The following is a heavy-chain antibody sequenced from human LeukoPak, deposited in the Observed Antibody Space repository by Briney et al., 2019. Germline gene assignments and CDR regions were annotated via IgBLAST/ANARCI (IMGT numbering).Heavy chain of an antibody. Sequence: SGPTLVNPTQTLTLTCTLSGFSLSTSGVGVGWIRQPPGKALEWLALIYWNDDKRYSPSLKSRLTITKDTSKNQVVLTMTNMDPVDTATYYCAHWTPAYYGSGSYYKGSYYFDYWGQGTLVTVSS. CDR3: AHWTPAYYGSGSYYKGSYYFDY. CDR1: GFSLSTSGVG. D-gene: IGHD3-10*01. J-gene: IGHJ4*02. V-gene: IGHV2-5*01. CDR2: IYWNDDK.